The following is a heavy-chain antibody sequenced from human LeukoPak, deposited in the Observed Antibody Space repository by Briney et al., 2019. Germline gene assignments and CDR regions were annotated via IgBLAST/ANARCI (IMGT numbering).Heavy chain of an antibody. CDR2: INPNSGGT. CDR1: GYTFTGYY. D-gene: IGHD6-13*01. Sequence: ASVKVSCKASGYTFTGYYMHWVRQAPGQGPEWMGWINPNSGGTNYAQKFQGRVTMTRDTSISTAYMELSRLRSDDTAVYYCARSQGIAAAGRRFDPWGQGTLVTVSS. V-gene: IGHV1-2*02. CDR3: ARSQGIAAAGRRFDP. J-gene: IGHJ5*02.